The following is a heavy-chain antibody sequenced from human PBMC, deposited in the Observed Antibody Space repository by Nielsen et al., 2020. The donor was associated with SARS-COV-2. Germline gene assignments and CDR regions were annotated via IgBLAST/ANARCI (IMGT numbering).Heavy chain of an antibody. D-gene: IGHD4-23*01. CDR2: IYYSGTA. CDR3: ARGNGGNSAY. J-gene: IGHJ4*02. Sequence: SETLSLTCSVSGGSISSYEYYWTWIRQSPGKGLEWIGYIYYSGTAYYNPSLESRVTISVDTSKNQFSLKLSSVTAADTAVYYCARGNGGNSAYWGQGTLVTVSP. V-gene: IGHV4-30-4*02. CDR1: GGSISSYEYY.